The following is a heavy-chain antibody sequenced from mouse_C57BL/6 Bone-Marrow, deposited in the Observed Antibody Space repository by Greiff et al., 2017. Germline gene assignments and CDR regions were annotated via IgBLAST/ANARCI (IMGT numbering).Heavy chain of an antibody. CDR1: EYDFPSHD. CDR2: INSDGGST. CDR3: ARLELGFAY. D-gene: IGHD4-1*01. J-gene: IGHJ3*01. Sequence: EVQLQQSGGGLVQPGASLKLSCESNEYDFPSHDMSWVRKTPEKRLELVAAINSDGGSTYYPDTMERRFIISRDNTKKSLYLQRSSLKSEDTDLYYCARLELGFAYWGQGTLVTVSA. V-gene: IGHV5-2*01.